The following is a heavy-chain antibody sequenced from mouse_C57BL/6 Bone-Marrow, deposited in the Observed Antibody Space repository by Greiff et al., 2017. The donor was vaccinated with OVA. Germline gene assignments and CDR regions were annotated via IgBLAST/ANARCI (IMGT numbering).Heavy chain of an antibody. CDR3: ARSSYYSGAD. CDR2: INPNNGGT. CDR1: GYTFTDYN. D-gene: IGHD2-12*01. V-gene: IGHV1-22*01. Sequence: EVQVVESGPELVKPGASVKMSCKASGYTFTDYNMHWVKQSHGKSLEWIGYINPNNGGTSYNQKFKGKATLTVNKSSSTAYMELRSLTSEDSAVYYCARSSYYSGADWGKGTLVTVSA. J-gene: IGHJ3*01.